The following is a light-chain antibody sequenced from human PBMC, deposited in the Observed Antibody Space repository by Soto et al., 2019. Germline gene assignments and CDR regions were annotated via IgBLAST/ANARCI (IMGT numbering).Light chain of an antibody. Sequence: ETVLTQSPGTLSLSPGERATLSCRASQSVSGTSLAWYQQKLGQSPRLLIYGASSRATGTPDRFSGSGSGTDFTLTISRLEPEDFTVYYCQQYGSSPLTFGGGTKVEIK. J-gene: IGKJ4*01. CDR2: GAS. V-gene: IGKV3-20*01. CDR1: QSVSGTS. CDR3: QQYGSSPLT.